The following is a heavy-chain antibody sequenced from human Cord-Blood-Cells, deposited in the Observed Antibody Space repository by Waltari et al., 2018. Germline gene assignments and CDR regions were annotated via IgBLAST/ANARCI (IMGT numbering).Heavy chain of an antibody. Sequence: EVQLVESGGGLVQPGGSLRLSCAASGFTFSSYWLSWVSQAPGKGLAWVANIKQDGSEKYYVDSVKGRFTISRDNAKNSLYLQMNSLRAEDTAVYYCARDKGLQQLVFDYWGQGTLVTVSS. CDR3: ARDKGLQQLVFDY. CDR1: GFTFSSYW. CDR2: IKQDGSEK. D-gene: IGHD6-13*01. V-gene: IGHV3-7*01. J-gene: IGHJ4*02.